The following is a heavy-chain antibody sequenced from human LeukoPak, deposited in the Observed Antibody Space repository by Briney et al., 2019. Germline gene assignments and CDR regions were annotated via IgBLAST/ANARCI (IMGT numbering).Heavy chain of an antibody. D-gene: IGHD3-10*02. Sequence: SETLSLTCTVSGGSISSYYWSWIRQPPGKGLEWIGYIYYSGSTNYNPSLKSRVTISVDTSKNQFSLELSSVTAADTAVYYCARDGLRGSGSYLARGWFDPWGQGTLVTVSS. CDR2: IYYSGST. J-gene: IGHJ5*02. CDR1: GGSISSYY. CDR3: ARDGLRGSGSYLARGWFDP. V-gene: IGHV4-59*01.